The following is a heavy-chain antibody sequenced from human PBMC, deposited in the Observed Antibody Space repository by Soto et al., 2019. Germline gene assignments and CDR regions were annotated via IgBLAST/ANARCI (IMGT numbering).Heavy chain of an antibody. D-gene: IGHD2-2*01. CDR2: IYHSGST. V-gene: IGHV4-34*01. J-gene: IGHJ1*01. CDR1: GGSFSGYY. Sequence: QVQLQQWGAGLLKPSETLSLTCAVYGGSFSGYYWSWIRQPPGKGLEWIGEIYHSGSTNYNPSLKSRVTISVDTSKNQFSLKLSSVTAADTAVYYCARGPVTRPEYFQHWGQGTLVTVSS. CDR3: ARGPVTRPEYFQH.